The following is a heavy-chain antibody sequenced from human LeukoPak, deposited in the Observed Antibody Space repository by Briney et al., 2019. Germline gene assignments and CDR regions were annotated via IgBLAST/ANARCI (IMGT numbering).Heavy chain of an antibody. Sequence: ASVKVSCKASGYTFTGYYMHWVRQAPGQGLEWMGWINPNSGGTNYAQKFQGRVTMTRDTSISTAYMELSRLRSDDTAVYYCARDEVTMVRGGFDPWGQGTLVTVSS. D-gene: IGHD3-10*01. CDR2: INPNSGGT. J-gene: IGHJ5*02. V-gene: IGHV1-2*02. CDR3: ARDEVTMVRGGFDP. CDR1: GYTFTGYY.